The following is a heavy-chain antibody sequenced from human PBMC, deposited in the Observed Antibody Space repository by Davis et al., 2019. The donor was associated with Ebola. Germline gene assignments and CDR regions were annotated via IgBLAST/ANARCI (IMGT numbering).Heavy chain of an antibody. Sequence: PGGSLRLSCAASEFTFSSYGMHWVRQAPGKGLEWVAVIWYDGSNKYYADSVKGRFTISRDNSKNTLYLQMNSLRAEDTAVYYCARQVTEGIAAAGTQSTTYYFDYWGQGTLVTVSS. CDR1: EFTFSSYG. D-gene: IGHD6-13*01. CDR2: IWYDGSNK. J-gene: IGHJ4*02. V-gene: IGHV3-33*01. CDR3: ARQVTEGIAAAGTQSTTYYFDY.